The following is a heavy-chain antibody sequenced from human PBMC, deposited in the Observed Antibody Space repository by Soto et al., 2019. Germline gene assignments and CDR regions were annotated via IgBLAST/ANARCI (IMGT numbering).Heavy chain of an antibody. V-gene: IGHV1-69*13. D-gene: IGHD2-2*01. CDR3: ARGPDIVVVPAAIPAHIGQLLPKPGYYYYGMDV. CDR1: GGTFSSYA. Sequence: ASVKVSCKASGGTFSSYAISWVRQAPGQGLEWMGGIIPIFGTANYAQKFQGRVTITADESTSTAYMELSSLRSEDTAVYYCARGPDIVVVPAAIPAHIGQLLPKPGYYYYGMDVWGQGTTVTVSS. CDR2: IIPIFGTA. J-gene: IGHJ6*02.